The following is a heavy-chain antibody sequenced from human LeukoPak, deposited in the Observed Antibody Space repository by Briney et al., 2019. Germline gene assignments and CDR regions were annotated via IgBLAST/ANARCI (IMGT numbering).Heavy chain of an antibody. V-gene: IGHV4-61*02. J-gene: IGHJ6*03. CDR2: IYTSGST. D-gene: IGHD1-26*01. Sequence: PSQTLSLTCTVSGGSISSGTYYWSWIRQPAGKGLEWIGRIYTSGSTNYNPSLKSRVTISVDTSKNQFSLKLTSVTAADTAVYYCARDRGSFGLYYMDVWGRGTTVSVSS. CDR1: GGSISSGTYY. CDR3: ARDRGSFGLYYMDV.